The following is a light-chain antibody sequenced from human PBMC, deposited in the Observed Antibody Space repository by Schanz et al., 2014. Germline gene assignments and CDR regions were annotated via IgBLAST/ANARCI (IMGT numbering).Light chain of an antibody. CDR1: SSDVGAYNF. CDR3: SSYAGSNNYV. V-gene: IGLV2-8*01. CDR2: EVN. Sequence: QSALTQPPSASGSPGQSVTISCTGTSSDVGAYNFVSWYEQHPGKAPKLMINEVNKRPSGVPDRFSGSKSGNTASLTVSGLQAEDEADYYCSSYAGSNNYVFGTGTKLTVL. J-gene: IGLJ1*01.